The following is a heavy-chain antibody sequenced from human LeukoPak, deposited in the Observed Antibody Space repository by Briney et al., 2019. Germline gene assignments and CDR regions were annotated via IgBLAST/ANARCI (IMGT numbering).Heavy chain of an antibody. J-gene: IGHJ4*02. CDR2: IYYTGSA. D-gene: IGHD5-18*01. CDR1: GGSISGYY. V-gene: IGHV4-59*12. CDR3: AREGYSYGSYVDY. Sequence: SETLSLTCTVSGGSISGYYWSWIRQSPGKGLESIGFIYYTGSANYNPSLNSRVTISVDTSKNQFSLQLSSVTAADTAVYYCAREGYSYGSYVDYWGQGTLVTVSS.